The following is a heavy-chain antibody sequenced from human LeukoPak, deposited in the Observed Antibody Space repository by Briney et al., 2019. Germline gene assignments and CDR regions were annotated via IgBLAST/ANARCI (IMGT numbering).Heavy chain of an antibody. D-gene: IGHD6-13*01. V-gene: IGHV3-23*01. Sequence: QSGGSLRVSCAASGFTFSSYAMNWVRQAPGKGLQWVSALSGSGLSKYYADSVKGRFTISRDNSKNTLYLQMNSLRAEDTAIYYCAKGISPSSSWTFDYWGRGTLVTVSS. CDR3: AKGISPSSSWTFDY. CDR2: LSGSGLSK. J-gene: IGHJ4*02. CDR1: GFTFSSYA.